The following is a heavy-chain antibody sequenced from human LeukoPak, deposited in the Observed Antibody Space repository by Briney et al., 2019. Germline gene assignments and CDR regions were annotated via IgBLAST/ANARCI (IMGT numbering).Heavy chain of an antibody. V-gene: IGHV1-69*01. D-gene: IGHD3-10*01. CDR2: IIPIFGTA. J-gene: IGHJ6*04. Sequence: GSSVKVSCKASGGTFISYAISWVRQAPGQGLEWMGGIIPIFGTANYAQKFQGRVTITADESTSTAYMELSSLRSEDTAVYYCARGTRSRSYYFVMDVWGKGTTVTVSS. CDR3: ARGTRSRSYYFVMDV. CDR1: GGTFISYA.